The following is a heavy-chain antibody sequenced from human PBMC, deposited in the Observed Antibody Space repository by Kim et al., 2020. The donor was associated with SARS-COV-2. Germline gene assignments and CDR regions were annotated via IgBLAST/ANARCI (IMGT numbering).Heavy chain of an antibody. V-gene: IGHV1-3*01. CDR2: INAGNGNT. D-gene: IGHD6-13*01. J-gene: IGHJ5*02. CDR1: GYTFTSYA. Sequence: ASVKVSCKASGYTFTSYAMHWVRQAPGQRLEWMGWINAGNGNTKYSQKFQGRVTITRDTSASTAYMELSSLRSEDTAVYYCARNPSSWLKWFDPWGQGTLVTVSS. CDR3: ARNPSSWLKWFDP.